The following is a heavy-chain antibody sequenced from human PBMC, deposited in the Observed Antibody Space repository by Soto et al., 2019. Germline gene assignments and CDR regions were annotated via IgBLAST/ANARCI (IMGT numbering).Heavy chain of an antibody. CDR1: GGTFSSYA. D-gene: IGHD3-10*01. J-gene: IGHJ6*02. CDR2: IIPIFGTA. V-gene: IGHV1-69*13. CDR3: ARDHYYGSGFSQYYYYGMDV. Sequence: SVKVSCKASGGTFSSYAISWVRQAPGQGLEWMGGIIPIFGTANYAQKFQGRVTITADESTSTAYMELSSLRSEDTAVYYCARDHYYGSGFSQYYYYGMDVWGQGTTVTVSS.